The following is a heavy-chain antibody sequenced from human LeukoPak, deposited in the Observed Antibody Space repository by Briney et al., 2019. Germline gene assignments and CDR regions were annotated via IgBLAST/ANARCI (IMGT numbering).Heavy chain of an antibody. V-gene: IGHV3-23*01. CDR1: GFTFSSYA. CDR2: ISGSGGST. Sequence: PGGSLRLSCAASGFTFSSYAMNWVRQAPGKGLEWVSAISGSGGSTYYADSVKGRFTISRDNSKNTLYLQMNSLRAEDTAVYYCAKGGSGSYYKVDYYYMDVWGKGTTVTVSS. D-gene: IGHD3-10*01. CDR3: AKGGSGSYYKVDYYYMDV. J-gene: IGHJ6*03.